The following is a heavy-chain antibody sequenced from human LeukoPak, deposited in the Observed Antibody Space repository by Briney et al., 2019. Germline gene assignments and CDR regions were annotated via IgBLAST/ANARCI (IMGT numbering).Heavy chain of an antibody. CDR3: VRDPSYGSSWYYYMDV. D-gene: IGHD6-13*01. V-gene: IGHV3-48*04. Sequence: PGGSLRLSCAASEFTFVRYAMNWVRQAPGKGLEWVSYISSSSFKFGYADSVKGRFTISRDNSKNSLYLQMDSLRVEDTAVYYCVRDPSYGSSWYYYMDVWGKGTTVTVSS. CDR2: ISSSSFKF. CDR1: EFTFVRYA. J-gene: IGHJ6*03.